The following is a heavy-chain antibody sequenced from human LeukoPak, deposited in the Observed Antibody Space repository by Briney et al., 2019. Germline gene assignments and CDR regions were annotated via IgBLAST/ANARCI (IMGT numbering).Heavy chain of an antibody. D-gene: IGHD3-22*01. CDR2: IYYSGST. CDR1: GGSISSYY. V-gene: IGHV4-59*08. J-gene: IGHJ3*02. Sequence: NPSETLSLTCTVSGGSISSYYWSWIRQPPGKGLEWIGYIYYSGSTNYNPSLKSRVTISVDTSKNQFSLKLSSVTAADTAVYYCASQGVVVIMARDAFDIWGQGTMVTVSS. CDR3: ASQGVVVIMARDAFDI.